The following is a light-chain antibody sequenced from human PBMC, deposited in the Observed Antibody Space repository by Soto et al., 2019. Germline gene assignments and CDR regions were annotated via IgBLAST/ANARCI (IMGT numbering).Light chain of an antibody. V-gene: IGLV1-40*01. J-gene: IGLJ1*01. CDR3: QSYDDSLSVHYV. CDR1: SSNIGSTYD. Sequence: QSALTQPPSVSGAPGQRVTISCTGSSSNIGSTYDVQWYQQLPGTAPKLLIHGNTDRPSGVPDRFSGSKSGTSASLAITGLLADDEADYYCQSYDDSLSVHYVFGTGTKLTVL. CDR2: GNT.